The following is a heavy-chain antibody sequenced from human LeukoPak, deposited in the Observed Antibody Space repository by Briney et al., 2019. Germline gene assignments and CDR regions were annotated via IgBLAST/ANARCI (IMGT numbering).Heavy chain of an antibody. CDR1: GYSFTSYW. CDR3: ARRGAYTYGHEDY. J-gene: IGHJ4*02. CDR2: IYPADSDT. V-gene: IGHV5-51*01. Sequence: GESLKISCKAPGYSFTSYWIGWVRQMPGKGLERMGIIYPADSDTRYSPSFQGQVTISADKSTSTAYLQWSSLKASDTAMYYCARRGAYTYGHEDYWGQGTLVTVSS. D-gene: IGHD5-18*01.